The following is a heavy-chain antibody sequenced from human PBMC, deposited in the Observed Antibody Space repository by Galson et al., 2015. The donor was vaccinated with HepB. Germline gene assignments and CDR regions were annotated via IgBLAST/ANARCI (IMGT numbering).Heavy chain of an antibody. CDR1: GFTFSSYS. CDR2: ISSSSSYT. D-gene: IGHD2-2*01. Sequence: SLRLSCAASGFTFSSYSMNWVRQAPGQGLEWVSYISSSSSYTNYADSVKGRFTISRDNSKNTLYLQMNSLRAEDTAVYYCAKGYCSSTSCSYWYFDLWGRGTLVTVSS. CDR3: AKGYCSSTSCSYWYFDL. J-gene: IGHJ2*01. V-gene: IGHV3-21*05.